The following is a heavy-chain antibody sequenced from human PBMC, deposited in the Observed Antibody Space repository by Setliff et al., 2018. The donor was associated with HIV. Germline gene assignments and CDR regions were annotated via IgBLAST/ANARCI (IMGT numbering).Heavy chain of an antibody. J-gene: IGHJ4*02. Sequence: SLRLSCAVSGFPFSISPMNWVRLPPGKGPVWLSRINAAGGNTNYVDSVKGRFTISRDNAGSTVYLQMSSLRAEDTAVYYCATDPVDGSSYWGQGTLVTVSS. D-gene: IGHD3-10*01. CDR3: ATDPVDGSSY. CDR2: INAAGGNT. V-gene: IGHV3-74*01. CDR1: GFPFSISP.